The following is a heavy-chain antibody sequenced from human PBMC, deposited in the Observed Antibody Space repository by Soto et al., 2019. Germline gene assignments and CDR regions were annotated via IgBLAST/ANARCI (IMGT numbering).Heavy chain of an antibody. Sequence: EVQLVESGGGLVKPGGSLRLSCAASGFTFSSYSMNWVRQAPGKGLEWVSSISSSSSYIYYADSVKGRFTISRDNAKNSLYLQMNSLRAEDTAVYYCATRNHDYGGMDVWGQGTTVTVSS. CDR1: GFTFSSYS. D-gene: IGHD4-17*01. J-gene: IGHJ6*02. CDR3: ATRNHDYGGMDV. CDR2: ISSSSSYI. V-gene: IGHV3-21*01.